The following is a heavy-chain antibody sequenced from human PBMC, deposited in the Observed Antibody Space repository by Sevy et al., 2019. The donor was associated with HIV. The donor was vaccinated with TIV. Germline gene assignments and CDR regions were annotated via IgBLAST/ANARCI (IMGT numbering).Heavy chain of an antibody. D-gene: IGHD2-2*02. Sequence: GGSLRLSCAAPGFIFSNYNMNWVRQAPGKGLEWVASISSGSSFTYYADSVKGRFAVSRDNSKNSLSLQMNSVRAADTAVYYCARATDPRYCSGTSCYTGALDLWGQGALVTVSS. V-gene: IGHV3-21*01. J-gene: IGHJ4*02. CDR1: GFIFSNYN. CDR2: ISSGSSFT. CDR3: ARATDPRYCSGTSCYTGALDL.